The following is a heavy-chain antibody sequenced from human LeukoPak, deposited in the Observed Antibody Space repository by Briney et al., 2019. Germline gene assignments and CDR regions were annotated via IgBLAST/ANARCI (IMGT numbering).Heavy chain of an antibody. CDR1: GFTFSSYS. CDR3: ATPSGYDRGDAFDI. J-gene: IGHJ3*02. D-gene: IGHD5-12*01. Sequence: PGGSLRLSCAASGFTFSSYSMNWVRQAPGKGLEWVSSISSSSSYIYYADSVKGRFTISRDNSKNTLYLQMNSLRAEDTAVYYCATPSGYDRGDAFDIWGQGTMVTVSS. CDR2: ISSSSSYI. V-gene: IGHV3-21*01.